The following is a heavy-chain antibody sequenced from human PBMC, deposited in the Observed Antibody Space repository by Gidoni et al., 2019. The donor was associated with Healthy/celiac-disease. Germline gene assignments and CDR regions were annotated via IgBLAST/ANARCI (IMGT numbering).Heavy chain of an antibody. CDR2: MNPNSGNT. CDR1: GYTFTGYD. D-gene: IGHD3-22*01. CDR3: ARGRDSTGVYYDSSGYYYGHI. V-gene: IGHV1-8*01. J-gene: IGHJ3*02. Sequence: QVQLVQSGAEGKKPGASVKVSCKAAGYTFTGYDINGVRKATGQGLEWMGWMNPNSGNTGYAQKFQGRVTMTRNTSISTAYMELSSLRSEDTAVYYCARGRDSTGVYYDSSGYYYGHIWGQGTMVTVSS.